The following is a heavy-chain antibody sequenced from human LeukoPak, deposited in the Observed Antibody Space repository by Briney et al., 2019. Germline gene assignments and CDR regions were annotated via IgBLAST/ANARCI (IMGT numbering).Heavy chain of an antibody. Sequence: PSETLSLTCAVSGGSISSSNWWSWVRQPPGKGLEWIGEIYHSGSTNYNPSLKSRVTISVDKSKNQFSLKLSSVTAADTAVYYCASAGGTGNYFDYWGQGTLVTVSS. CDR3: ASAGGTGNYFDY. J-gene: IGHJ4*02. CDR2: IYHSGST. D-gene: IGHD3/OR15-3a*01. CDR1: GGSISSSNW. V-gene: IGHV4-4*02.